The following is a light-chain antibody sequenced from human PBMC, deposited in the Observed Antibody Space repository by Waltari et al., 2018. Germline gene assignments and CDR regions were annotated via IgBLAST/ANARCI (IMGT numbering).Light chain of an antibody. CDR1: QNVNSN. CDR2: GAS. CDR3: QQYNNWPLWT. Sequence: DIVITQSPATLSASPGEDATLSCSASQNVNSNLAWYQQKPGQAPRLLIYGASTRATGIPARFSGSGSGTEFTLTISSLQSEDFAVYYCQQYNNWPLWTFGQGTKVEIK. J-gene: IGKJ1*01. V-gene: IGKV3-15*01.